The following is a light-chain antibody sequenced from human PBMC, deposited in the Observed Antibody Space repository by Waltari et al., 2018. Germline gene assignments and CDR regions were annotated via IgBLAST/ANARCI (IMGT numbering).Light chain of an antibody. V-gene: IGKV2-30*01. CDR1: QSLVYSDGNTY. Sequence: DVVMTQSPLSLPVTLGQPASISCRSTQSLVYSDGNTYLSWFQQRPGQSPRRLIYKVSNRASGVPDRFSGSGSGTVFTLKISRVEAEDVGFYYCMQGTHWPRTFGPGTKVEIK. J-gene: IGKJ1*01. CDR3: MQGTHWPRT. CDR2: KVS.